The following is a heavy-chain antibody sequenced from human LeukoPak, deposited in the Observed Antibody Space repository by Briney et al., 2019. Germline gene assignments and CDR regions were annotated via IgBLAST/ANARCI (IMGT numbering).Heavy chain of an antibody. Sequence: SETLSLTCTVSGGSISSYYWSWIRQPPGKGLEWIGYIYYSGSTNYNPSLKSRVTISVDTSKNQFSLKLSFVTAADTAVYYCAREAAEGFDYWGQGTLVTVSS. CDR3: AREAAEGFDY. V-gene: IGHV4-59*01. J-gene: IGHJ4*02. CDR2: IYYSGST. D-gene: IGHD2-15*01. CDR1: GGSISSYY.